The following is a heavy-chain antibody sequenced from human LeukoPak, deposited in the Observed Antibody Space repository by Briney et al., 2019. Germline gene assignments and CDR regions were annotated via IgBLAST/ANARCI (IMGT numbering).Heavy chain of an antibody. CDR3: ARDSRDSSPHSRYYYYMDV. CDR2: ISYDGSNK. V-gene: IGHV3-30*04. CDR1: GFTFSSYA. Sequence: PGRSLRLSCAASGFTFSSYAMHWVRQAPGKGLEWVAVISYDGSNKYYADSVKGRFTIPRDNSKNTLYLQMNSLRAEDTAVYYCARDSRDSSPHSRYYYYMDVWGKGTTVTVSS. D-gene: IGHD3-22*01. J-gene: IGHJ6*03.